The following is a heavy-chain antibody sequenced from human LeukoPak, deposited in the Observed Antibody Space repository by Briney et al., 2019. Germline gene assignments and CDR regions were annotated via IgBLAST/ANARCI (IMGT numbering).Heavy chain of an antibody. D-gene: IGHD6-19*01. V-gene: IGHV4-34*01. J-gene: IGHJ4*02. CDR3: ARAIYSSGWYVFDY. Sequence: PSETLSLTCAVYGGSFSGYYWSWIRQPPGKGLEWIGEINHSGSTNYNPSLKSRVTISVDTSKNQFSLKLSSVTAADTAVYYYARAIYSSGWYVFDYWGQGTLVTVSS. CDR2: INHSGST. CDR1: GGSFSGYY.